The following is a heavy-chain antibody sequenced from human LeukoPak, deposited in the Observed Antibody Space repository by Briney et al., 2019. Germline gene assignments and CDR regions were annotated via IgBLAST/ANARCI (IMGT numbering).Heavy chain of an antibody. D-gene: IGHD6-6*01. V-gene: IGHV1-2*02. CDR3: ARGDRSSSILEDAFDI. J-gene: IGHJ3*02. CDR2: INPNSGGT. Sequence: ASVKVSCRASGYTFTGNYIHWVRQAPGQGLEWVGWINPNSGGTKFAQKFQGRVTMTRDTSISTAYMDLSRLTSDDTAVYYCARGDRSSSILEDAFDIWGQGTLVTVSS. CDR1: GYTFTGNY.